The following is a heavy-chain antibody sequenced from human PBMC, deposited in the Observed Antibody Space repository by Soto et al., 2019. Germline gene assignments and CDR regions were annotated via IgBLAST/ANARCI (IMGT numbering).Heavy chain of an antibody. V-gene: IGHV1-3*01. Sequence: ASVKVSCKASGYTFTSYAMHWVRQAPGQRLEWMGWINAGNGNTKYSQKFQGRVTITRDTSASTAYMELSSLRPEDTAVYYCAREGAVAGTSYNWFDPWGQGTLVTVSS. CDR2: INAGNGNT. D-gene: IGHD6-19*01. CDR3: AREGAVAGTSYNWFDP. J-gene: IGHJ5*02. CDR1: GYTFTSYA.